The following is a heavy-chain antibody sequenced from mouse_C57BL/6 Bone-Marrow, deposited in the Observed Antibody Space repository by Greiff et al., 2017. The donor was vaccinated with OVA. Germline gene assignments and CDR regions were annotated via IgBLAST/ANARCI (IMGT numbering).Heavy chain of an antibody. D-gene: IGHD1-1*01. Sequence: VKLMESGAELVRPGASVKLSCKASGYTFTDYYINWVKQRPGQGLEWIARIYPGSGNTYYNEKFKGKATLTAEKSSSTAYMQLSSLTSEDSAVYFCAAYYYGSSPSYAMDYWGQGTSVTVSS. CDR3: AAYYYGSSPSYAMDY. CDR2: IYPGSGNT. V-gene: IGHV1-76*01. CDR1: GYTFTDYY. J-gene: IGHJ4*01.